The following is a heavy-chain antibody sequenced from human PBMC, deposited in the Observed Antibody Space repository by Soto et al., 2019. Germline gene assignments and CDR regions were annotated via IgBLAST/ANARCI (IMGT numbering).Heavy chain of an antibody. D-gene: IGHD2-15*01. CDR2: ISGSGDNT. CDR1: GFTFTDYA. V-gene: IGHV3-23*01. J-gene: IGHJ4*02. Sequence: PGGSLRLSCAASGFTFTDYAMSWVRQASGEGLDWVSAISGSGDNTYYADSVKGRFTISRDNSKNTLYLQMNSLRAEDTAVYYCARSDQDYSGGSFSPLWDWGQGALVTVSS. CDR3: ARSDQDYSGGSFSPLWD.